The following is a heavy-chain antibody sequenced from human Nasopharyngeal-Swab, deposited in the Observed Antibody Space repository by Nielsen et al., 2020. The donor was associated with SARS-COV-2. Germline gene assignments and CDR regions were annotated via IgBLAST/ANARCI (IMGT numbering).Heavy chain of an antibody. Sequence: SETLSLTCTVSGGSINSGGYYWSWIRQHPGKGLEWIGYLYYSGSTFYNPSLESRVAMSVDTSKNQFSLNLSSVTAADAAVYYCASTAAAFDNWGQGTLVTVSS. D-gene: IGHD6-25*01. J-gene: IGHJ4*02. CDR1: GGSINSGGYY. CDR3: ASTAAAFDN. V-gene: IGHV4-31*03. CDR2: LYYSGST.